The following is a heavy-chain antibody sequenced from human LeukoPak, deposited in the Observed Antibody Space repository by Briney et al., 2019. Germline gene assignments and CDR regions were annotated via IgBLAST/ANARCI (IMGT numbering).Heavy chain of an antibody. CDR3: AKDSWGSNSHDAFDI. CDR2: INSRGSTI. D-gene: IGHD3-16*01. J-gene: IGHJ3*02. V-gene: IGHV3-48*03. CDR1: GFTFSTYD. Sequence: GGSLRLSCSASGFTFSTYDMNWVRQAPGKGPEWVSYINSRGSTIYYADSVKGRFTISRDNSKNTLYLQMNSLRAEDTAVYYCAKDSWGSNSHDAFDIWGQGTMVTVSS.